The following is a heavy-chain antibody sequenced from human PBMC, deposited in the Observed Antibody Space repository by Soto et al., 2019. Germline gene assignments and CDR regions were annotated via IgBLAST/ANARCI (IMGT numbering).Heavy chain of an antibody. CDR2: IYHSGST. Sequence: PSETLSLTCAVSGGSTSSGGYSWSWIRQPPGKGLEWIGYIYHSGSTYYNPSLKSRVTISVDRSKNQFSLKLSSVTAADTAVYYCARGGGVYYFDYWGQGTLVTVSS. D-gene: IGHD2-8*02. V-gene: IGHV4-30-2*01. CDR3: ARGGGVYYFDY. CDR1: GGSTSSGGYS. J-gene: IGHJ4*02.